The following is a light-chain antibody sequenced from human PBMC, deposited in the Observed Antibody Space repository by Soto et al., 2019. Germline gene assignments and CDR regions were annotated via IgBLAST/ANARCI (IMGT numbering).Light chain of an antibody. V-gene: IGKV3-15*01. Sequence: EIVLTQSPASLSVSPGERATLSCRASQSISANLAWYQQKPAQAPRLLIHSASTRATGIPARFSGSGSGREFTLTISSLQSEDFAVYYCQQYNDWPPSWTVGQGTKVDIK. J-gene: IGKJ1*01. CDR2: SAS. CDR3: QQYNDWPPSWT. CDR1: QSISAN.